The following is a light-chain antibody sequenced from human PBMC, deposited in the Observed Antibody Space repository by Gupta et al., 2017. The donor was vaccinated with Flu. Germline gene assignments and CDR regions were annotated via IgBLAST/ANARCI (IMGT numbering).Light chain of an antibody. CDR2: WAS. J-gene: IGKJ4*01. CDR1: QSVLYSSNNKTY. CDR3: QQYYSTLSLT. V-gene: IGKV4-1*01. Sequence: DIVMTQSPDSLAVSLGERATINCKSSQSVLYSSNNKTYLAWYQQKPGQPPKLLIYWASTRESGVPDRFSGSGSGTDFTLTISSLQAEDVAVYYCQQYYSTLSLTFGGATKVEIK.